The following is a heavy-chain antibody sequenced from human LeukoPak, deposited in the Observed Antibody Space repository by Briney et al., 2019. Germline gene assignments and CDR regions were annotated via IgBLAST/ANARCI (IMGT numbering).Heavy chain of an antibody. CDR3: AGLTFTATTFVY. V-gene: IGHV3-7*01. D-gene: IGHD6-25*01. J-gene: IGHJ4*02. CDR2: INPDGSDK. CDR1: GFTISSYW. Sequence: PGGSLRLSCAASGFTISSYWMSWVRQAPGKGLEWVANINPDGSDKYYLDSVKGRFTISRDNAENSLYLQMNSLRAEDTAVYYCAGLTFTATTFVYWGQGALVTVSS.